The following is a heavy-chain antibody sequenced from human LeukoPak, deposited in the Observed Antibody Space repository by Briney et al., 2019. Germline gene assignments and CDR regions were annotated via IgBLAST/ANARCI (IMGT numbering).Heavy chain of an antibody. D-gene: IGHD2-2*01. CDR2: ISSYNGNT. CDR1: GYTFTSYG. J-gene: IGHJ4*02. V-gene: IGHV1-18*01. Sequence: ASVKVSCKASGYTFTSYGISWVRQAPGQGLEWMGWISSYNGNTNYAQKLQGRATMTTDTSTSTAYMELRILRSDDTAVYYCARGLRDFPAFDSWGQGTLVTVSS. CDR3: ARGLRDFPAFDS.